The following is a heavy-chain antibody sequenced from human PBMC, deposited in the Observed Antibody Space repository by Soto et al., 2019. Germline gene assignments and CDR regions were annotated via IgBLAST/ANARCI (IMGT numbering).Heavy chain of an antibody. CDR1: GFTVNSNY. J-gene: IGHJ6*02. V-gene: IGHV3-53*02. CDR2: TNTGGTT. D-gene: IGHD1-26*01. Sequence: EVQVLATGGGLIQPGGSLRLSCAASGFTVNSNYMSWVRQAPGEGLQWVSITNTGGTTYYAASVKGRFTVSRDNSKNTLYLQMNSLRAEDTAVYYCAKGDGFILAVWGQGTTVSVSS. CDR3: AKGDGFILAV.